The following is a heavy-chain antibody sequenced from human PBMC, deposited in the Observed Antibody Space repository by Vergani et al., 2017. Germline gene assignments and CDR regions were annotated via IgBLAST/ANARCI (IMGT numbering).Heavy chain of an antibody. CDR2: ISSSGNTI. D-gene: IGHD2-2*02. J-gene: IGHJ5*02. CDR3: ARGCGSTSCDKRGEDWFDP. Sequence: EVQLLESGGGLVQPGGSLRLSCAASGFIFSIYTMNWVRQAPGKGLEWVSYISSSGNTIYYADSVKGRFTISRDNAKNSLYLQMNSLRAEDTAVYYCARGCGSTSCDKRGEDWFDPWGQGTLVTVSS. CDR1: GFIFSIYT. V-gene: IGHV3-48*01.